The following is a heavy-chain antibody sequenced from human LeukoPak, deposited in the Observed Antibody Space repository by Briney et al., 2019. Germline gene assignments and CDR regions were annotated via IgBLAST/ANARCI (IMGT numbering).Heavy chain of an antibody. J-gene: IGHJ4*02. CDR2: ISGRSDGP. Sequence: GGSLRLSRAASGFSFSSYSMHWVRQAPGKGLEWVSSISGRSDGPYYADSVKGRFTTSRDNSKSTMYLQINNVRAEDAAVYYCAKDPLNYGGHYFDNWGQGTRVTVSS. CDR1: GFSFSSYS. D-gene: IGHD4-23*01. V-gene: IGHV3-23*01. CDR3: AKDPLNYGGHYFDN.